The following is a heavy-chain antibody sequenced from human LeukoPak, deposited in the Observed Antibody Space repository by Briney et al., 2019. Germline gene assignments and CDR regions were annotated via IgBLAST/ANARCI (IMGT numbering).Heavy chain of an antibody. V-gene: IGHV3-53*01. J-gene: IGHJ3*02. D-gene: IGHD3-16*02. CDR2: IYSGGST. Sequence: GSLRLSCAASGFAFSTYVMSWVRQAPGKGLEWVSVIYSGGSTYYADSVKGRFTISRDNSKNTLYLQMNSLRAEDTAVYYCARVIDHEAFDIWGQGTMITVSS. CDR3: ARVIDHEAFDI. CDR1: GFAFSTYV.